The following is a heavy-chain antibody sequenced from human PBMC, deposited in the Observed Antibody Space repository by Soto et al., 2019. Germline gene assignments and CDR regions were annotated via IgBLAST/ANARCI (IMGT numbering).Heavy chain of an antibody. J-gene: IGHJ4*02. CDR3: ARIGRLRWGDY. Sequence: EVQLVESGGGVVQPGGSLRLSCAASGFTFSSYSMNWVRQAPGKGLEWVSDISSSSSTIYYADSVKGRFTISRDNAKNSLYLQMNSLIAEDTSVYYCARIGRLRWGDYWGQGTLVTVSS. CDR1: GFTFSSYS. CDR2: ISSSSSTI. V-gene: IGHV3-48*01. D-gene: IGHD4-17*01.